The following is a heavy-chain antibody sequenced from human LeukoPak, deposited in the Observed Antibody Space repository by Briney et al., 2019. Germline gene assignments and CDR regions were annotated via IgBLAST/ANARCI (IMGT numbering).Heavy chain of an antibody. J-gene: IGHJ6*03. D-gene: IGHD3-10*01. CDR3: ARDGLWFRELWDYYMDV. CDR1: GFTFSTYS. V-gene: IGHV3-48*02. CDR2: ISGSSSTI. Sequence: PGGSLRLSCAASGFTFSTYSMNWVRQAPGKGLEWVSYISGSSSTIYYADSVKGRFTISRDNAKNSLYLQMSSLRDGDTAVYYCARDGLWFRELWDYYMDVWGKGTTVTVSS.